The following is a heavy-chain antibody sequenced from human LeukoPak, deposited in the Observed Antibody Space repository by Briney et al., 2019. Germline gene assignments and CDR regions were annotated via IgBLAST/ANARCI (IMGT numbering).Heavy chain of an antibody. CDR2: IIPIFGTA. CDR1: GGTFSSYA. D-gene: IGHD5-24*01. CDR3: ARASRRDGYNFGADY. Sequence: SVKVSCKASGGTFSSYAISWVRQAPGQGLEWMGGIIPIFGTANYAQKFQGRVTITADESTSTAYMELSSLRSVDTAVYYCARASRRDGYNFGADYWGQGTLVTVSS. V-gene: IGHV1-69*01. J-gene: IGHJ4*02.